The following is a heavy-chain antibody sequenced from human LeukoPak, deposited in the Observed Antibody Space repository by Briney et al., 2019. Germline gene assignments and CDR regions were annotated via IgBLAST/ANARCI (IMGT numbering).Heavy chain of an antibody. CDR1: DYSIRSDYF. V-gene: IGHV4-38-2*02. D-gene: IGHD3-10*01. Sequence: SETLSLTCNVSDYSIRSDYFWGWIRQPPGKGLEWMGIYHSGSTYYNPSLKSRVTISADTSKNQFSLKLSSVTAADTAVYYCARGRSAPVGFGAPPGSYWGQGTLVTVSS. CDR2: YHSGST. J-gene: IGHJ4*02. CDR3: ARGRSAPVGFGAPPGSY.